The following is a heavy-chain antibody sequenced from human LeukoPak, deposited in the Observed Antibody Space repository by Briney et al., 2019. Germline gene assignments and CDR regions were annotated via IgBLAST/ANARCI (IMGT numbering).Heavy chain of an antibody. D-gene: IGHD3-10*01. CDR3: ARGIGRVRGVRATFGSYMDV. J-gene: IGHJ6*03. V-gene: IGHV3-48*01. Sequence: PGGSLRLSCAASGFTFSSYSMNWVRQAPGKGLEWVSYISSSSSTIYYADSVKGRFTISRDNAKNSLYLQMNSLRAEDTAVYYCARGIGRVRGVRATFGSYMDVWGKGTTVTIS. CDR2: ISSSSSTI. CDR1: GFTFSSYS.